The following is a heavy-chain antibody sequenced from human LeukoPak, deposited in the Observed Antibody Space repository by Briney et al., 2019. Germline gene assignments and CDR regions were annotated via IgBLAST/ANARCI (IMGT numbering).Heavy chain of an antibody. Sequence: PSETLSLTCTVSGGSISSGDYYWSWIRQPPGKGLEWIGYIYYSGSTYYNPSLKSRVTISVDTSKNQFSLKLSSVTAADTAVYYCASGFNYYDSSGYLYYWGQGTLVTVSS. CDR3: ASGFNYYDSSGYLYY. D-gene: IGHD3-22*01. CDR2: IYYSGST. CDR1: GGSISSGDYY. V-gene: IGHV4-30-4*01. J-gene: IGHJ4*02.